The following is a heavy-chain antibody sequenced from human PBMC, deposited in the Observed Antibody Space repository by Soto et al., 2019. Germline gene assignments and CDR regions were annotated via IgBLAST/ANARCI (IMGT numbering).Heavy chain of an antibody. J-gene: IGHJ6*03. D-gene: IGHD3-9*01. CDR2: IYSGGST. CDR3: ARPYEYYDILTGYSYYMDV. CDR1: GFTVSSNY. V-gene: IGHV3-53*04. Sequence: PGGSLSLSCAASGFTVSSNYMSWVRQAPGKGLEWVSVIYSGGSTYYADSVKGRFTISRHNSKDTLYLQMNSLRAEDTAVYYCARPYEYYDILTGYSYYMDVWGKGTTVTVSS.